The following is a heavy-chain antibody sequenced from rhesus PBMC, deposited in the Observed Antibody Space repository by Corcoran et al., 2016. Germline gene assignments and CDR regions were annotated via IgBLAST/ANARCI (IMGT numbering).Heavy chain of an antibody. V-gene: IGHV1-198*02. D-gene: IGHD6S26*01. CDR2: IIPLVGIT. J-gene: IGHJ2*01. CDR3: ARGGEAAAGHWYFDL. Sequence: QVQLVQSGAEVKKPGASVKVSCKASGFTFGSYAISWVRQAPGQGLEWMGVIIPLVGITKSAEKFQGRFTITAEPSTSTAYMELSSLRSEDTAVYYCARGGEAAAGHWYFDLWGPGTPITISS. CDR1: GFTFGSYA.